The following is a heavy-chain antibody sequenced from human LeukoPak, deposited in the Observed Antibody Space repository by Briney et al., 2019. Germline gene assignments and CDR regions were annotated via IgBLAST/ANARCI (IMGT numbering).Heavy chain of an antibody. Sequence: PGGSLRLSCTVSGFTVSSNSMSWVRQAPGKGLEWVSFIYSDNTHYSDSVKGRFTISRDNSKNTLYLQMNSLRAEDTAVYYCARAGQEWFGELGFDQWGQGTLVIVSS. V-gene: IGHV3-53*01. CDR3: ARAGQEWFGELGFDQ. D-gene: IGHD3-10*01. CDR1: GFTVSSNS. CDR2: IYSDNT. J-gene: IGHJ4*02.